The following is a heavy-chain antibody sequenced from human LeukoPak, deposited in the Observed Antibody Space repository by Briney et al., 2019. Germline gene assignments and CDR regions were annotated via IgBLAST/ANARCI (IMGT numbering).Heavy chain of an antibody. CDR2: IYTSGST. V-gene: IGHV4-4*07. Sequence: SETLSLTCTVSGGSISSYYWSWIRQPAGKGLEWIGRIYTSGSTNYNPSLKSRVTISVDTSKNQFSLKLSSVTAADTAVYYCARKPIFASGRHWYYFDNWGQGTLVTVSS. CDR3: ARKPIFASGRHWYYFDN. J-gene: IGHJ4*02. D-gene: IGHD3-10*01. CDR1: GGSISSYY.